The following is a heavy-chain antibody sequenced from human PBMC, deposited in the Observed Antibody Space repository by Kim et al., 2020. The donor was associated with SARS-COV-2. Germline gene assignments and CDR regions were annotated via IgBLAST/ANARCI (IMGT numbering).Heavy chain of an antibody. CDR1: GYTFTGYY. CDR2: ISPSSGGT. Sequence: ASVKVSCKASGYTFTGYYIHWVRQAPGQGLEWMGWISPSSGGTNYAQKFQGRVTMTRDTSISTAYLELSSLRSDDTAIYYCARWGSGSPGEYWGQGTLVTVSS. V-gene: IGHV1-2*02. CDR3: ARWGSGSPGEY. J-gene: IGHJ4*02. D-gene: IGHD6-19*01.